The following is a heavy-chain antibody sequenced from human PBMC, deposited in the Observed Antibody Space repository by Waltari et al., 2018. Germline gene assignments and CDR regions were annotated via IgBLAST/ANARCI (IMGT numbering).Heavy chain of an antibody. CDR3: ARDRGYCGGDCYKNLDY. J-gene: IGHJ4*02. D-gene: IGHD2-21*01. CDR2: IKKDGGET. Sequence: EVQLVESGGGLVQPGGSLRPSCAASGFTFSDLWMTWVRQAPGEGLEWVANIKKDGGETYYVDSVKGRFTVSRDNAKNSLYLQMSSLRGEDTAVYYCARDRGYCGGDCYKNLDYWGQGTLVAVSS. V-gene: IGHV3-7*01. CDR1: GFTFSDLW.